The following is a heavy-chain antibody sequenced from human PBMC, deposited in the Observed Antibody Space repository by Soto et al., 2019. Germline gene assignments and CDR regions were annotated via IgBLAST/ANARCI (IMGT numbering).Heavy chain of an antibody. D-gene: IGHD3-10*01. CDR3: AKLEATRTTWFAGPDNGFDP. J-gene: IGHJ5*02. CDR2: IYPGDSDT. CDR1: AYGFIRYW. V-gene: IGHV5-51*07. Sequence: GQGLKRSCECAAYGFIRYWIGGVQEVTVEVLEWVGIIYPGDSDTRYSPSFQGQVTISADKSTNTAYLQWSSLKASDTAMYYCAKLEATRTTWFAGPDNGFDPCGEGTLVTVSP.